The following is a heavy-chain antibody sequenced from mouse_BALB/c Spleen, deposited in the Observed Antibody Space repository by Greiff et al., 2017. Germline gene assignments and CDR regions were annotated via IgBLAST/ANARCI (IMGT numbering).Heavy chain of an antibody. Sequence: VQLQQSGAELVKPGASVKLSCKASGYTFTSYYMYWVKQRPGQGLEWIGEINPSNGGTNFNEKFKSKATLTVDKSSSTAYMQLSSLTSEDSAVYYCTRGTPYYFDYWGQGTTLTVSS. CDR3: TRGTPYYFDY. CDR2: INPSNGGT. CDR1: GYTFTSYY. D-gene: IGHD3-3*01. J-gene: IGHJ2*01. V-gene: IGHV1S81*02.